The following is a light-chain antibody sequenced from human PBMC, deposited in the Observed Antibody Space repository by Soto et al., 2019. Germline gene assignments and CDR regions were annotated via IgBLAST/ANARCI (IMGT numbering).Light chain of an antibody. CDR1: QGISNY. V-gene: IGKV1-27*01. J-gene: IGKJ1*01. CDR2: AAS. Sequence: DIPMTQSPSSLSASVGDRVTITCRASQGISNYLAWYQQKPGKVPKLLIYAASTLQSGVPSRFSGSGSGTDFTLTISSLQPEDVATYYGQKYNSAPWTFGQGIKVEIK. CDR3: QKYNSAPWT.